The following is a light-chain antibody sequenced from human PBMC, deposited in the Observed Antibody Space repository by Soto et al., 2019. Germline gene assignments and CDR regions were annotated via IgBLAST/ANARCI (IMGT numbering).Light chain of an antibody. J-gene: IGLJ1*01. CDR2: EVS. V-gene: IGLV2-14*01. CDR3: NSHTSGDFRV. Sequence: QSVRTQPASACGSPGQSITISCTGTSSDVGRYNHVSWYQHHPGKAPKLIISEVSNRPSGVSNRFSGYKSGYTASLTISGLQAEDEADYYCNSHTSGDFRVFGTGTKVTVL. CDR1: SSDVGRYNH.